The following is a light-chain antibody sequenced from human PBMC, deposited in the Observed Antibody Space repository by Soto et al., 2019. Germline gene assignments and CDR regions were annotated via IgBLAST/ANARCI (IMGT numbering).Light chain of an antibody. Sequence: DIVMTQSPDSLAVSLGERATINCKSSQSVFYSSTSKNHLAWYKQRPGQPPKLLIYWASTRESGVPDRFSGSRSWTDSPLTISSLPAEDVARYYWQQYYSVPYTFGRGTILEI. CDR1: QSVFYSSTSKNH. CDR3: QQYYSVPYT. J-gene: IGKJ2*01. CDR2: WAS. V-gene: IGKV4-1*01.